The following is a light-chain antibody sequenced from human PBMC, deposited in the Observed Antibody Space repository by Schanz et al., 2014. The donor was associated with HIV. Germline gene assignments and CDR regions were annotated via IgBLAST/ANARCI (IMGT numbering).Light chain of an antibody. V-gene: IGKV3-20*01. CDR3: QQYGRTLT. CDR1: QSVSSSY. CDR2: GAS. Sequence: EIVLTQSPGTLSLSPGERATLSCRASQSVSSSYLAWYQQKGGQSPRLLVYGASSRASGIPDRFSGSGSGTDFTLTISRLDPEDFAVYYCQQYGRTLTFGGGTKVEIK. J-gene: IGKJ4*01.